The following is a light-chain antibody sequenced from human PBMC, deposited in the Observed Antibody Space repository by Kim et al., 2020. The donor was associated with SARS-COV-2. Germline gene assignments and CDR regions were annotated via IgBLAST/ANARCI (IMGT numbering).Light chain of an antibody. J-gene: IGKJ2*01. CDR2: DAS. CDR3: QQYNSYST. Sequence: DIQMTQSPSTLSASIGDRVTITCRASQVISRWLAWYQQKPGTAPKLLVYDASTLKSGVPSRFSGSGSGTEFTLTISSLQPDDFATYYCQQYNSYSTFGQGTKLEI. CDR1: QVISRW. V-gene: IGKV1-5*01.